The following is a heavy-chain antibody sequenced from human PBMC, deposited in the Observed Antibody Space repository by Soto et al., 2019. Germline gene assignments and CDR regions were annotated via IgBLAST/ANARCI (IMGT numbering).Heavy chain of an antibody. CDR3: ETDLGGYCSGGSCCASVIPQNL. CDR1: GYTLTELS. J-gene: IGHJ2*01. V-gene: IGHV1-24*01. D-gene: IGHD2-15*01. Sequence: QVQLVQSGAEVKKPGASVKVSCKVSGYTLTELSMHWVRQAPGKGLEWMGGFDPEDGETIYAQKYQGRVTMTEDTSTDTGYMELRSLRAEDTAVYCCETDLGGYCSGGSCCASVIPQNLWGPGTLGTVSS. CDR2: FDPEDGET.